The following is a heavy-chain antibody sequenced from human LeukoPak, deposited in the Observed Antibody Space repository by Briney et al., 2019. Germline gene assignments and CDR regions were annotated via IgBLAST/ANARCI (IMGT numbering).Heavy chain of an antibody. CDR3: ARYSSGWYQYNWFDP. CDR1: GYIFTSYG. V-gene: IGHV1-18*01. D-gene: IGHD6-19*01. CDR2: ISVYNGNT. J-gene: IGHJ5*02. Sequence: ASVKVSCKASGYIFTSYGISWVRQAPGQGLEWMGWISVYNGNTNYAQRFQGRATMTTDTSTSTAYMELRSLRSDDTAVYYCARYSSGWYQYNWFDPWGQGTLVTVSS.